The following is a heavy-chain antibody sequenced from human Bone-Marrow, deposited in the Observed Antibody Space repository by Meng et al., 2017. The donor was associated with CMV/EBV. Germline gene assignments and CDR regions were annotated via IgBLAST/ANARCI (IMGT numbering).Heavy chain of an antibody. Sequence: ESLKISCTVSGGSTSSYYWSWIRQPPGKGLEWIGYIYYSGSTNYNPSLKSRVTISVDTSKDQFSLKLSSVTAADTAVYYCAGSTAKWELLNWFDPWGQGTLVTVSS. D-gene: IGHD1-26*01. CDR1: GGSTSSYY. CDR2: IYYSGST. J-gene: IGHJ5*02. V-gene: IGHV4-59*01. CDR3: AGSTAKWELLNWFDP.